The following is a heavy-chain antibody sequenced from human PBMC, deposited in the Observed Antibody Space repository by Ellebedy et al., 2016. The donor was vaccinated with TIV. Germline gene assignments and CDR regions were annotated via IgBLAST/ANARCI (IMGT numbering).Heavy chain of an antibody. Sequence: ASVKVSXKASGYTFTSYGISWVRQAPGQGLEWMGWISAYNGNTNYAQKLQGRVTMTTDTSTSTAYMELRSLRSDDTAVYYCARDLGGFGELFPGAYWGQGTLVTVSS. CDR1: GYTFTSYG. J-gene: IGHJ4*02. CDR2: ISAYNGNT. D-gene: IGHD3-10*01. V-gene: IGHV1-18*01. CDR3: ARDLGGFGELFPGAY.